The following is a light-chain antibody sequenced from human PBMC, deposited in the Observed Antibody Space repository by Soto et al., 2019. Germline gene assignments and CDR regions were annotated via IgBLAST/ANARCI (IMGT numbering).Light chain of an antibody. Sequence: DIVMTQSPDSLAVSLGERATINCKSSQSVLYSSNNKNYLAWYQQKPGQPPQLLIYWASTRESGVPDRFSGSGSVTDFTLSISSLQAEDVAVYYCQQYYSTPPYTFGQGTKLEIK. CDR3: QQYYSTPPYT. CDR2: WAS. CDR1: QSVLYSSNNKNY. V-gene: IGKV4-1*01. J-gene: IGKJ2*01.